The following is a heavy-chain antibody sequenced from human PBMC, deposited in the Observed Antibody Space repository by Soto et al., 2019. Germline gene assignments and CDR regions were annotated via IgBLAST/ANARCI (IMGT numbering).Heavy chain of an antibody. J-gene: IGHJ3*01. CDR2: ISNDGRDK. CDR1: GFTFNNYG. D-gene: IGHD6-13*01. CDR3: AKDQGIAASHGID. Sequence: QVQLVESGGGVVQPGRSLRLACAASGFTFNNYGMHWVRQAPGKGLEWVAAISNDGRDKYYGDSVKGRLTISRDNSKYTVYLQMNSLRADDTAVYYCAKDQGIAASHGIDWGQGTMVTVSS. V-gene: IGHV3-30*18.